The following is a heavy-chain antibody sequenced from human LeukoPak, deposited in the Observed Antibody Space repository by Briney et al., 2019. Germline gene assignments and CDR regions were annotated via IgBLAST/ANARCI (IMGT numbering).Heavy chain of an antibody. CDR3: AAGVFRPPDAFDI. D-gene: IGHD3-10*01. CDR1: GGSISSGSYY. CDR2: IYYSGST. J-gene: IGHJ3*02. V-gene: IGHV4-39*07. Sequence: SETLSLTCTVSGGSISSGSYYWGWIRQPPGKGLEWIGSIYYSGSTYYSPSLKSQVTLSVDTSKNQFSLKLSSVPAADTAVYYCAAGVFRPPDAFDIWGQGTMVTVSS.